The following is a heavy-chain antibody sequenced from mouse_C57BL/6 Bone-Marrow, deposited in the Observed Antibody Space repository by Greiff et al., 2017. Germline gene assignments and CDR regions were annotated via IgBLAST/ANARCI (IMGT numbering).Heavy chain of an antibody. CDR1: GYTFTDYE. Sequence: QVQLQQSGAELVRPGASVTLSCKASGYTFTDYEMHWVKQTPVHGLEWIGAIDPETGGTAYNQKFKGKAILTADKSSSTAYMELRSLTSEDSAVXYCTRGTTVVPWYFDVWGTGTTVTVSS. D-gene: IGHD1-1*01. J-gene: IGHJ1*03. V-gene: IGHV1-15*01. CDR3: TRGTTVVPWYFDV. CDR2: IDPETGGT.